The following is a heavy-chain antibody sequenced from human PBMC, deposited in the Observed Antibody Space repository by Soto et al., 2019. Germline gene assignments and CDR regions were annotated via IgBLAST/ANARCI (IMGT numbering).Heavy chain of an antibody. CDR2: IYHSGST. Sequence: TLSLTCAVSGGSISSGGYSWSWIRQPPGKGLEWIGYIYHSGSTYYNPSLKSRVTISVDRSKNQFSLKLSSVTAADTAVYYCARDGTGWASYFDYWGQGTLVTVSS. D-gene: IGHD6-19*01. CDR1: GGSISSGGYS. J-gene: IGHJ4*02. V-gene: IGHV4-30-2*01. CDR3: ARDGTGWASYFDY.